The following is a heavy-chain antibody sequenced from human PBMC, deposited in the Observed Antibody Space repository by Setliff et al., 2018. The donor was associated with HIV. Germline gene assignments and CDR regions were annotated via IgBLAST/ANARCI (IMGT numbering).Heavy chain of an antibody. V-gene: IGHV3-30*04. Sequence: GGSLRLSCAASGFTFSRYGMHWVRQAPGKGLEWVAFISYDGSKKYDADFVKGRFTISRDNSKNTLYLQMNSLRAEDTAVYYCAKEGGGYRYMGFDYWGQGTLVTVSS. CDR3: AKEGGGYRYMGFDY. J-gene: IGHJ4*02. CDR2: ISYDGSKK. CDR1: GFTFSRYG. D-gene: IGHD5-18*01.